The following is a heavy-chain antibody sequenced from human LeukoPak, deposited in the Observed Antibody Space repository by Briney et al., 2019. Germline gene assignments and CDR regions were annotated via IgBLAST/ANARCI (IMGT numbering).Heavy chain of an antibody. CDR2: ISYDGSNK. CDR1: GFTFSSYG. Sequence: PGGSLRLSCATSGFTFSSYGMSWVRQAPGKGLEWVAVISYDGSNKYYADSVKGRFTISRDNSKNTLYLQMNSLRAEDTAVYYCARVSRGYSYGYGPYYFDYWGQGTLVTVSS. V-gene: IGHV3-30*03. D-gene: IGHD5-18*01. J-gene: IGHJ4*02. CDR3: ARVSRGYSYGYGPYYFDY.